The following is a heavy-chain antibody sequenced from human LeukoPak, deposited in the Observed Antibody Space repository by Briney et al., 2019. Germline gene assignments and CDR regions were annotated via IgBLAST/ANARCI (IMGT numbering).Heavy chain of an antibody. V-gene: IGHV4-59*01. CDR2: IYYSGST. CDR3: ARGSHGRITMIETKDAFDI. D-gene: IGHD3-22*01. J-gene: IGHJ3*02. Sequence: SETLSLTCTVSGGSISSYYWSWIRQPPGKGLEWIGYIYYSGSTNYNPSLKSRVTISVDTSKNQFSLKLSSVTAADTAVYYCARGSHGRITMIETKDAFDIWGQGTMVTVSS. CDR1: GGSISSYY.